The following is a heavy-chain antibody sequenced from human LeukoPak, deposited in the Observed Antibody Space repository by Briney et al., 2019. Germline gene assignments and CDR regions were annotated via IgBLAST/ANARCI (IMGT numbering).Heavy chain of an antibody. V-gene: IGHV1-2*02. D-gene: IGHD3-22*01. CDR2: INPNSGGR. CDR1: GYTFTGNY. CDR3: ARGSYDSSDFEYFHH. Sequence: ASVKVSCKASGYTFTGNYMHWVRQAPGQGLEWMGWINPNSGGRNYAQKFQGRVTMTRDTSIGTAYMELNRLRSDDTAVYYCARGSYDSSDFEYFHHWGQGTLVTVSS. J-gene: IGHJ1*01.